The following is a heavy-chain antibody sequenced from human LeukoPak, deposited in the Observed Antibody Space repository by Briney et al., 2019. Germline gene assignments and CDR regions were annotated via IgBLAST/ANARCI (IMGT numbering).Heavy chain of an antibody. CDR2: MSSGSRYI. CDR3: ARGRPTGSSRRFVVQ. D-gene: IGHD2-15*01. Sequence: PGGSLRLSCTASGFTFTTYAMTWVRQAAGKGLEWISSMSSGSRYIYYADSVRGRFTISRDNAKDSLFLLMNSLRVEDTAVYYCARGRPTGSSRRFVVQWGQGTLVTVSS. CDR1: GFTFTTYA. J-gene: IGHJ4*02. V-gene: IGHV3-21*06.